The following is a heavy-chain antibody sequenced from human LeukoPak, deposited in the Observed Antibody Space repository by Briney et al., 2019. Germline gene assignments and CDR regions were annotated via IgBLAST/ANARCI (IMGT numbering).Heavy chain of an antibody. CDR3: AREVNGGVVDY. CDR1: GYTFTSYY. J-gene: IGHJ4*02. CDR2: INPSGGST. Sequence: ASVKVSCKASGYTFTSYYMHWVRQAPGQGLEWMGIINPSGGSTSYAQKFQGRVTMTRDTSTSTVYMELRGLRSDDTAVYYCAREVNGGVVDYWGQGTLVTVSS. V-gene: IGHV1-46*01. D-gene: IGHD2-2*01.